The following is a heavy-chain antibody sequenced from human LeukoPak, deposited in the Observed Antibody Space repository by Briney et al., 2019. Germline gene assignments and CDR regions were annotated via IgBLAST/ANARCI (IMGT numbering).Heavy chain of an antibody. CDR3: ARGGMGELQGHYYYYGMDV. CDR2: ISYSGST. D-gene: IGHD1-7*01. Sequence: SEXLSLTXXVSGDSISSYYWSWIRQPPGKGLEWIGYISYSGSTNYNPSLKSPVTISVDTFKNQFSLKLSSVTAADTAVYYCARGGMGELQGHYYYYGMDVWGQGTTVTVSS. V-gene: IGHV4-59*01. CDR1: GDSISSYY. J-gene: IGHJ6*02.